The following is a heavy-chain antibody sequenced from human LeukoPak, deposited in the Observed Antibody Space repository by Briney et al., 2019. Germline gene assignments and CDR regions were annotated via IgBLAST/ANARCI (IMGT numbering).Heavy chain of an antibody. CDR2: ISSSSSYI. CDR3: ARRMVRGVISNLPTDY. Sequence: PGRSLRLSCAASGFTFSSYSMNWVRQAPGKGLEWVSSISSSSSYIYYADSVKGRITISRDNSKNTLYLQMNSLRAEDTAVYYCARRMVRGVISNLPTDYWGQGTLVTVSS. D-gene: IGHD3-10*01. V-gene: IGHV3-21*01. CDR1: GFTFSSYS. J-gene: IGHJ4*02.